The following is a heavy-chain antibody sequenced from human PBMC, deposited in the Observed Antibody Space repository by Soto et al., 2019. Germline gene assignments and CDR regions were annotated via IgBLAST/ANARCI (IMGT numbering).Heavy chain of an antibody. CDR2: VTPSGSAA. CDR3: ARGKWGDV. V-gene: IGHV3-23*01. J-gene: IGHJ6*02. D-gene: IGHD1-26*01. Sequence: DVQLLQSGGGLLQPGGSLRLSCAASGFTFSDFAMNWVRQAPGWGLEWVSGVTPSGSAAYYADSVKGRFTISRDNSKNTVYLQMSSLRAEDTAVYYCARGKWGDVWGQGTTVTVSS. CDR1: GFTFSDFA.